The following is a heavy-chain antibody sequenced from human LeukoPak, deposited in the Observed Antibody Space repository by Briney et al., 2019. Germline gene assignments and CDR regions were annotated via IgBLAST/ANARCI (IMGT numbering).Heavy chain of an antibody. CDR3: ARGHVAATRRQDYYYYMDV. D-gene: IGHD6-25*01. Sequence: SVKVSCKASGGTFSSYAISWVRQAPGQGLEWMGGIIPIFGTANYAQKFQGRVTITADESTSTAYMELSSLRSEDTAVYSCARGHVAATRRQDYYYYMDVWGKGTTVTVCS. CDR1: GGTFSSYA. V-gene: IGHV1-69*13. J-gene: IGHJ6*03. CDR2: IIPIFGTA.